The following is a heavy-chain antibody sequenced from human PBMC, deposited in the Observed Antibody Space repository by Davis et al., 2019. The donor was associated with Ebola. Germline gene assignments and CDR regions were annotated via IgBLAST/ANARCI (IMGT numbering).Heavy chain of an antibody. CDR1: GFTFSSYS. D-gene: IGHD4-11*01. Sequence: GESLKISCAASGFTFSSYSMNWVRQAPGKGLEWVAVISYDGSNKYYADSVKGRFTISRDNSKNTLYLQMNSLRAEDTAVYYCARDYRNYGMDVWGKGTTVTVSS. V-gene: IGHV3-30*03. J-gene: IGHJ6*04. CDR3: ARDYRNYGMDV. CDR2: ISYDGSNK.